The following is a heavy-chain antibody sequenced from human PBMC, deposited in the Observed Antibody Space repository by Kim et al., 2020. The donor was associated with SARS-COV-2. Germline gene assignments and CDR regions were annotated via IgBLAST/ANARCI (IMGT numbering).Heavy chain of an antibody. J-gene: IGHJ4*02. Sequence: GGSLRLSCAASGFTFSSYAMSWVRQAPGKGLEWVSAISGSGGSTYYADSVKGRFTISRDNSKNTLYLQMNSLRAEDTAVYYCATLGPYDYVWGSYRSLFYWGQGTLVTVSS. CDR2: ISGSGGST. D-gene: IGHD3-16*02. V-gene: IGHV3-23*01. CDR1: GFTFSSYA. CDR3: ATLGPYDYVWGSYRSLFY.